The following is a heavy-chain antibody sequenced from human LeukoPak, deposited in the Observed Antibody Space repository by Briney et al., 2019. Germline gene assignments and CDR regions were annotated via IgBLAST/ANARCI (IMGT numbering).Heavy chain of an antibody. J-gene: IGHJ4*02. CDR2: MNPNSGNT. Sequence: GASVKVSCKASGYTFTSYDINRVRQATGQGLEWMGWMNPNSGNTGYAQKFQGRVTMTRNTSISTAYMELSSLRSEDTAVYYCAITTGGYYYGSGSYYYWGQGTLVTVSS. CDR3: AITTGGYYYGSGSYYY. V-gene: IGHV1-8*01. CDR1: GYTFTSYD. D-gene: IGHD3-10*01.